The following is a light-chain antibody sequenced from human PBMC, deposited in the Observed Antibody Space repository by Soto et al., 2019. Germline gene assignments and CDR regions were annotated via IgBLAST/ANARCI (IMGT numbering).Light chain of an antibody. CDR2: DAS. CDR1: QSVSSY. CDR3: QQRSSWPPWT. V-gene: IGKV3-11*01. Sequence: EIVLTQSPATLSLSPGERATLSCRASQSVSSYLAWYQQKPGQAPRLLIYDASNRATGIPARFSGSRSGTDFTLTISSLEPEDFAVYYCQQRSSWPPWTFGQGTKVEIK. J-gene: IGKJ1*01.